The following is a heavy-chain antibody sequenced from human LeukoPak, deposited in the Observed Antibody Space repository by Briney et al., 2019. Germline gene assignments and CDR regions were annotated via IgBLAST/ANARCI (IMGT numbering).Heavy chain of an antibody. CDR3: ARDIVGSVINY. J-gene: IGHJ4*02. CDR2: ISSSSTYM. V-gene: IGHV3-21*01. Sequence: SGGSLRLPCAVSGFTFSTYTMNWVRQAPGKGLEWVSSISSSSTYMYYVDSVKGRFTISRDNAKSSLYLQMNSLRAEDTAMYYCARDIVGSVINYWGQGTRVTVSS. D-gene: IGHD1-26*01. CDR1: GFTFSTYT.